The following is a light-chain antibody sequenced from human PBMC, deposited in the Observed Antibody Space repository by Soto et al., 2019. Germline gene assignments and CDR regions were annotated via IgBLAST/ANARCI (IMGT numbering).Light chain of an antibody. J-gene: IGKJ4*01. Sequence: IQMTQSPSSLSASVGDRVTITCRASQSINHYLAWFQQKPGKVPKRLIYAVSTLQSGVPSRFSGSGSGTEFTLTISSLQPEDFATYYCLQHNSYPLTFGGGTKVDIK. CDR3: LQHNSYPLT. V-gene: IGKV1-17*01. CDR1: QSINHY. CDR2: AVS.